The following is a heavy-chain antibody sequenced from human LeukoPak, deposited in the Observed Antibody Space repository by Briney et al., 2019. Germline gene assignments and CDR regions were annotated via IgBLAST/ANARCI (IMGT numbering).Heavy chain of an antibody. Sequence: ASVKVSCKASGYSFTDYYIHWVRQAPGQGLEWMGCINPNSGGTNYAQMFQGRVSMTRDTSINTANMELSRLTSDDTAIYFCARDGWSTSFKEGWFDPWGQGTLVTVSS. CDR3: ARDGWSTSFKEGWFDP. D-gene: IGHD6-6*01. V-gene: IGHV1-2*02. CDR2: INPNSGGT. J-gene: IGHJ5*02. CDR1: GYSFTDYY.